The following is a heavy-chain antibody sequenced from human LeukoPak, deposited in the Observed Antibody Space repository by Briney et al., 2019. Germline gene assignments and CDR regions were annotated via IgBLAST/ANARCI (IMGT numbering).Heavy chain of an antibody. D-gene: IGHD2-21*01. J-gene: IGHJ3*02. CDR1: GYSFVSYW. Sequence: GESLTISCEASGYSFVSYWIGWVRKMPGKGLEWMGIIYPGDSDTRYIPSFQGQVTISADKSTSTVYLQWSSLKASDTAMYYCARHLFPGENRRAFDIWGQGTMVTVSS. CDR3: ARHLFPGENRRAFDI. CDR2: IYPGDSDT. V-gene: IGHV5-51*01.